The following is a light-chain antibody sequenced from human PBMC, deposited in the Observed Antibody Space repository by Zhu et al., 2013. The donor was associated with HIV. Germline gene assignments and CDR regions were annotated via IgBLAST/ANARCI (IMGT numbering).Light chain of an antibody. CDR2: DAS. J-gene: IGKJ1*01. CDR1: ENVKSR. CDR3: QQRTNWPRT. Sequence: EILLTQSPGTLSLAPGQRATLSCRASENVKSRLAWYQQKPGQAPRLLIYDASSRATGIPGRFSGSGSGTDFTLTISSLEPEDFAVYYCQQRTNWPRTFGQGTKVEIK. V-gene: IGKV3-11*01.